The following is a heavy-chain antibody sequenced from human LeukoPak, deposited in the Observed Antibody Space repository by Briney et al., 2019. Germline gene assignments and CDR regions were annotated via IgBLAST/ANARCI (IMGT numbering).Heavy chain of an antibody. V-gene: IGHV4-4*07. CDR2: IYTSGST. D-gene: IGHD2-2*01. J-gene: IGHJ4*02. Sequence: PSETLSLTCTVSGGSIISYYWNWIRQPAGTGLEWIGRIYTSGSTNYNPSLKSRVTISVDKSKNQFSLKLSSVTAADTAVYYCARSGYFSSTNCYAVVCFDYWGQGTLVTVSS. CDR1: GGSIISYY. CDR3: ARSGYFSSTNCYAVVCFDY.